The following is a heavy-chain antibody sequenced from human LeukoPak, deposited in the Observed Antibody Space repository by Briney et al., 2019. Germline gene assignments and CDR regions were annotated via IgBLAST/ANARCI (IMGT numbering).Heavy chain of an antibody. CDR2: IIPILGIA. Sequence: SVKVSCKASGGTFSSYAISWVRQAPGQGLEWMGRIIPILGIANYAQKFQGRVTITADKSTSTAYMELRSLRSDDTAVYYCLVPAASYYGMDVWGQGTTVTVSS. CDR3: LVPAASYYGMDV. CDR1: GGTFSSYA. J-gene: IGHJ6*02. V-gene: IGHV1-69*04. D-gene: IGHD2-2*01.